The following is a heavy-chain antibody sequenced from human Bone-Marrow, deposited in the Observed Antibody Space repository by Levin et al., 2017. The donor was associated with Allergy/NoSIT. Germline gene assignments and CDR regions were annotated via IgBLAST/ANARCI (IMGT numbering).Heavy chain of an antibody. J-gene: IGHJ5*02. V-gene: IGHV3-23*01. CDR3: AKDWADDP. Sequence: ETLSLTCAASGFTFSSYAMSWVRQAPGKGLEWVSAISGSGGSTYYADSVKGRFTISRDNSKNTLYLQMNSLRAEDTAVYYCAKDWADDPWGQGTLVTVSS. CDR2: ISGSGGST. D-gene: IGHD3-16*01. CDR1: GFTFSSYA.